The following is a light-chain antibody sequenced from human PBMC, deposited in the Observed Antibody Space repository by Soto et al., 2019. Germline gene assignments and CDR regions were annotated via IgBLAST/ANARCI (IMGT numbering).Light chain of an antibody. V-gene: IGLV1-40*01. CDR1: SSNIGAGYD. Sequence: QPVLTQPPSVSGAPGQRVTISCTGSSSNIGAGYDVHWYQQITGTAPKLSIYGNSNRPSGVPDRFSGSKSGTSASLAITGLQADDEADYYCKSYDSSLSVEFSRGTKLTV. CDR2: GNS. J-gene: IGLJ2*01. CDR3: KSYDSSLSVE.